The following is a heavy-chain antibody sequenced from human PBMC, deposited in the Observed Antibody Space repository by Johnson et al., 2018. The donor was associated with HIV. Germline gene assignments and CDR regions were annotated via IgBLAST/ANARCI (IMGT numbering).Heavy chain of an antibody. CDR1: GFTFRNYG. J-gene: IGHJ3*02. V-gene: IGHV3-30*18. CDR3: AKAKGGWVIAHAFDI. Sequence: QVQLVESGGGVVQPGRSLRLSCVASGFTFRNYGMHWVRQAPGKGLEWVAVISYDGSVKYYADAVKGRFTISRDNSKNPLYLQINSLRADDTAVYYCAKAKGGWVIAHAFDIWGQGTMVTISS. CDR2: ISYDGSVK. D-gene: IGHD2/OR15-2a*01.